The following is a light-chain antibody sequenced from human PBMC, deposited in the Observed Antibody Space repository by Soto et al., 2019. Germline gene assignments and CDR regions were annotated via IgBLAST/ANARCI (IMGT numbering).Light chain of an antibody. CDR2: GAS. J-gene: IGKJ4*01. V-gene: IGKV3-15*01. CDR3: QQYNTWPLT. CDR1: QSVTGN. Sequence: EIVMTQSPTTLSVSPGERATLSCRASQSVTGNLAWYQQKPGQAPRLLIYGASNRATGFPARFSGSGSGTEFTLTISSLQSEDFAVYYCQQYNTWPLTFGGGTKVEI.